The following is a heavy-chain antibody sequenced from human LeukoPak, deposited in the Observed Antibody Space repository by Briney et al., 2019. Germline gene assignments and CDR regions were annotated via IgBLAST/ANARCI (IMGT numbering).Heavy chain of an antibody. J-gene: IGHJ5*02. D-gene: IGHD3-10*01. CDR2: INPDGTST. CDR1: GFTFSSYW. Sequence: GGSLRLSCAASGFTFSSYWMHWVRQTPGKGLVWVSRINPDGTSTNYADSVKGRFTISRDNAKNTVDLQMNSLRGEDTAVYYCAKGGSYYTSSWFDPWGQGTLVTVSS. V-gene: IGHV3-74*01. CDR3: AKGGSYYTSSWFDP.